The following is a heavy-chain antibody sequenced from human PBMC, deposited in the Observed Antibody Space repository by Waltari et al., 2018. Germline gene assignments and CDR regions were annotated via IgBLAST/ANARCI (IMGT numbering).Heavy chain of an antibody. D-gene: IGHD3-22*01. CDR2: IKTNTGKP. CDR1: GYTFTSYA. CDR3: ARTITTGIPLNGQNWFDP. Sequence: QVQLVQSGSELKKPGASVKVSCKASGYTFTSYAMNWVRQAPGQGLEWMGWIKTNTGKPTYAQGFTGRVDFSLDTSVSTAYLQISSLKAEDTAVYYCARTITTGIPLNGQNWFDPWGQGTLVTVSS. J-gene: IGHJ5*02. V-gene: IGHV7-4-1*02.